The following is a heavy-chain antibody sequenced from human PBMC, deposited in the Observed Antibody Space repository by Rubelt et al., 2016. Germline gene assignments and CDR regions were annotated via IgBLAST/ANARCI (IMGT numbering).Heavy chain of an antibody. J-gene: IGHJ5*02. CDR2: MSYSGST. CDR1: GGSISSDNYH. Sequence: QLQLQESGPGLVQPSETLYLTCLVSGGSISSDNYHWGWIRQPPGKGMEWIGSMSYSGSTSDNQSLKSRATISLDTSKNHFSLKLSYVTAADTAVYFCAGQVTTILAGWFDPWGQGTLVTVSS. CDR3: AGQVTTILAGWFDP. D-gene: IGHD5-12*01. V-gene: IGHV4-39*01.